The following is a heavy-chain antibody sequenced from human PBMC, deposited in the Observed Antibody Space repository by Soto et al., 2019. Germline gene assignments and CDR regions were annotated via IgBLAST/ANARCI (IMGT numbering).Heavy chain of an antibody. J-gene: IGHJ6*02. D-gene: IGHD4-17*01. CDR3: ASSGYGGNSDYYGMDV. CDR2: IYYSGST. V-gene: IGHV4-31*03. Sequence: SETLSLTCTVSGGSISSGGYYWSWIRQHPGKGLEWIGYIYYSGSTYYDPSLKSRVTISVDTSKNQFSLKLSSVTAADTAVYYCASSGYGGNSDYYGMDVWGQGTTVTVSS. CDR1: GGSISSGGYY.